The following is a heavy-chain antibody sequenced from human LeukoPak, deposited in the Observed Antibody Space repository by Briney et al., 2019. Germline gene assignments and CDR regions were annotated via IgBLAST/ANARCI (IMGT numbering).Heavy chain of an antibody. D-gene: IGHD3-22*01. V-gene: IGHV4-59*01. CDR1: GGSFSGYY. CDR2: IYYSGST. Sequence: SETLSLTCAVYGGSFSGYYWSWIRQPPGKGLEWIGYIYYSGSTNYNPSLKSRVTISVDTSKNQFSLKLSSVTAAGTAVYYCARDLAGRDSSGYYYRRFDYWGQGTLVTVSS. J-gene: IGHJ4*02. CDR3: ARDLAGRDSSGYYYRRFDY.